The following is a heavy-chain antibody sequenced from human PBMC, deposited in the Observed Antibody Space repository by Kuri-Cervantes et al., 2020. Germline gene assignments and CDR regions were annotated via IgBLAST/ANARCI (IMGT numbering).Heavy chain of an antibody. Sequence: SETLSLTCAVYGGSFSGYYWSWIRQPPGKGLEWIGYIYYSGSTNYNPSLKSRVTISVDTSKNQFSLKLSSVTAADTAVYYCASGSSGWYMNWGQGTLVTVSS. J-gene: IGHJ4*02. CDR2: IYYSGST. D-gene: IGHD6-19*01. CDR1: GGSFSGYY. CDR3: ASGSSGWYMN. V-gene: IGHV4-59*01.